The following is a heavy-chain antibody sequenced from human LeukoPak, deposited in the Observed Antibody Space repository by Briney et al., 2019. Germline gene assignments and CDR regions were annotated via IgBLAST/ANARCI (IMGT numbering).Heavy chain of an antibody. D-gene: IGHD1-7*01. J-gene: IGHJ4*02. Sequence: GGSLRLSCAASGFTFDDYAMHWVRQAPGEGLEWVSGISWNSGSIGYADSVKGRFTISRDNAKNSLYLQMNSLRAEDTALYYCVSLELPTYWGQGTLVTVSS. V-gene: IGHV3-9*01. CDR2: ISWNSGSI. CDR1: GFTFDDYA. CDR3: VSLELPTY.